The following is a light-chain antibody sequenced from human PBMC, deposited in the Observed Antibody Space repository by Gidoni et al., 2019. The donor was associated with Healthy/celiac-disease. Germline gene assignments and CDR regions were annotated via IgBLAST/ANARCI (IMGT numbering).Light chain of an antibody. CDR3: QKENSASRT. J-gene: IGKJ1*01. V-gene: IGKV1-27*01. Sequence: IQIPSSPSSLSAAVGDRVTITCRASQGISNYLAWYQQKPGKVPKLLIYAASTLQSGVPSRLSFSGAGIDFTLTISSLQPEEVLIYYCQKENSASRTFGQGTKVEIK. CDR2: AAS. CDR1: QGISNY.